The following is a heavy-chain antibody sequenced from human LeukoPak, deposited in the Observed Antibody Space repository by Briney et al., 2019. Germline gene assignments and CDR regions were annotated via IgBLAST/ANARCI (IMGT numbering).Heavy chain of an antibody. Sequence: ETLSLTCTVSGGSISSDGHYWSWIRQAPGKGLEWVSAISGNGASTWYADSVKGRFTISKDNSKNTLYLQVNSLRAEDTAVYYCGKDRIVGATNRLRLGLDYWGQGTPVTVSS. D-gene: IGHD1-26*01. J-gene: IGHJ4*02. CDR2: ISGNGAST. CDR1: GGSISSDGHY. CDR3: GKDRIVGATNRLRLGLDY. V-gene: IGHV3-23*01.